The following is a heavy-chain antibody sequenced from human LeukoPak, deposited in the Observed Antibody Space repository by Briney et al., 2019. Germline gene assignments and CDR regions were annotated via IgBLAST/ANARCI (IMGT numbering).Heavy chain of an antibody. Sequence: ASVKVSCKASGYTFTSYYMHWVRQAPGQGLEWMGIINPSGGGTSYAQKFQGRVTMTRDTSTSTVYMELSSLRSEDTAVYYCARGGGDIAAAPTLVDYWGQGTLVTVSS. CDR3: ARGGGDIAAAPTLVDY. D-gene: IGHD6-13*01. CDR1: GYTFTSYY. V-gene: IGHV1-46*01. J-gene: IGHJ4*02. CDR2: INPSGGGT.